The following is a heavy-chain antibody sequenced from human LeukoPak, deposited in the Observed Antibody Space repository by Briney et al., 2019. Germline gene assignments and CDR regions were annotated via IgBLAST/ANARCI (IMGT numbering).Heavy chain of an antibody. D-gene: IGHD6-13*01. Sequence: SETLSLTCTVSGGSISSSTYSWGWIRQPPGKGLEWIGNIYYSGSTFYNPSLKSRVTISVDTSKNQFSLKLTSVNAADTAVYYCAGARIAEAGFSFDYWGQGTLVTVSS. CDR3: AGARIAEAGFSFDY. J-gene: IGHJ4*02. V-gene: IGHV4-39*07. CDR2: IYYSGST. CDR1: GGSISSSTYS.